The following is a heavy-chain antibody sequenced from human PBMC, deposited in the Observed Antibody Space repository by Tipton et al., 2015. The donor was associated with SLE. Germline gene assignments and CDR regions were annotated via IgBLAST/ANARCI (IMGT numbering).Heavy chain of an antibody. CDR1: GFTFGDYA. Sequence: SLRLSCTASGFTFGDYAMSWVRQAPGKGLEWVAFIRYDGSNKYFADSVKGRFTISRDNSKNTLYLQMNSLRAEDTAVYYCAKDGGVSGDYWGQGTLVTVSS. CDR2: IRYDGSNK. J-gene: IGHJ4*02. V-gene: IGHV3-30*02. CDR3: AKDGGVSGDY. D-gene: IGHD3-3*01.